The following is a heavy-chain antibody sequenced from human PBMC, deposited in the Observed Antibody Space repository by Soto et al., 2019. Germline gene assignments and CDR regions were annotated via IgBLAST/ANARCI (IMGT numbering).Heavy chain of an antibody. Sequence: QVQLQESGPGLVKPSQTLSLTCTVSGGSISSGGYCWSWIRQHPGKGLEWIGYIYYSASTYYNPSLKSRVTIPVATSNNRFSLKLSSGTSAHTAVYCCTRRPSNPGWFDPGGQGTLVTVSS. CDR2: IYYSAST. J-gene: IGHJ5*02. D-gene: IGHD2-2*01. CDR3: TRRPSNPGWFDP. V-gene: IGHV4-31*03. CDR1: GGSISSGGYC.